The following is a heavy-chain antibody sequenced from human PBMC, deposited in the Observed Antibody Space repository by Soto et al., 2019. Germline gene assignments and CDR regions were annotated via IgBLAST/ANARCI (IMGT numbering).Heavy chain of an antibody. V-gene: IGHV4-4*02. Sequence: PSETLSLTCAVSSGSIDNVDWWSWVRQSPGKGLEWIGETSHDGVTNYNPSLEGRVTISIDKSKNQFYLDLSSVTAADTVVYYCARARCITCSFDYWGQGTLVTVSS. CDR1: SGSIDNVDW. CDR3: ARARCITCSFDY. CDR2: TSHDGVT. D-gene: IGHD2-15*01. J-gene: IGHJ4*02.